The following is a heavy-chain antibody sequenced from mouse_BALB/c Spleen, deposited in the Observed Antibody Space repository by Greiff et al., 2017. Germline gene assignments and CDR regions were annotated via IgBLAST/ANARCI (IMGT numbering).Heavy chain of an antibody. D-gene: IGHD1-1*01. V-gene: IGHV5-12-2*01. CDR1: GFTFSSYT. CDR3: ARQGPLYYYGSSYPYFDV. Sequence: DVMLVESGGGLVQPGGSLKLSCAASGFTFSSYTMSWVRQTPEKRLEWVAYISNGGGSTYYPDTVKGRFTISRDNAKNTLYLQMSSLKSEDTAMYYCARQGPLYYYGSSYPYFDVWGAGTTVTVSS. CDR2: ISNGGGST. J-gene: IGHJ1*01.